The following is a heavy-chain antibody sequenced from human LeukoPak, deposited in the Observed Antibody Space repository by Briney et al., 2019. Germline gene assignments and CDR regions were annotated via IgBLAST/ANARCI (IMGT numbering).Heavy chain of an antibody. J-gene: IGHJ4*02. CDR1: GGSINDYY. Sequence: PSETLSLTCTVSGGSINDYYWTWIRQPPGKGLEWIGYIYYSGSTYYNPSLKSRVTISIDTSNNQFSLKLTSVTAADTAVYYCARVAVTSSAAANFEYWGQGTLVTVSS. CDR2: IYYSGST. CDR3: ARVAVTSSAAANFEY. V-gene: IGHV4-59*12. D-gene: IGHD6-13*01.